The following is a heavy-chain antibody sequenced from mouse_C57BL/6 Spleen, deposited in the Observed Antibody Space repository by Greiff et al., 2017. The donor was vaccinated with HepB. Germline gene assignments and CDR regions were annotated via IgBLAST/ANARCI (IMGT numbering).Heavy chain of an antibody. Sequence: EVMLVESGGDLVKPGGSLKLSCAASGFTFSSYGMSWVRQTPDKRLEWVATISSGGSYTYYPDSVKGRFTISRDNAKNTLYLQRSSLKSEDTAMYYCARHDDGNYVDYWGQGTTLTVSS. V-gene: IGHV5-6*01. CDR1: GFTFSSYG. CDR2: ISSGGSYT. J-gene: IGHJ2*01. CDR3: ARHDDGNYVDY. D-gene: IGHD2-3*01.